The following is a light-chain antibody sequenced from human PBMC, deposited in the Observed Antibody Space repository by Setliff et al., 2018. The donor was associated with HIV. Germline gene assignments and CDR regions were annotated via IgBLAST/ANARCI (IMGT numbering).Light chain of an antibody. CDR2: EVR. J-gene: IGLJ1*01. CDR3: SSYAITNTRP. CDR1: SSDVGGYSY. V-gene: IGLV2-14*01. Sequence: QSALTQPASVSGSPGQSITISCTGTSSDVGGYSYVSWYQQHPGKAPKLIIYEVRNRPSGVSNRFSGSKSGNTASLTISGLQAEDEADYYCSSYAITNTRPFGTGTKVHRP.